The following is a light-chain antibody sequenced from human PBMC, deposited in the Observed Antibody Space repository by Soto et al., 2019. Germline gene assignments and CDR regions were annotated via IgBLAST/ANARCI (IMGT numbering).Light chain of an antibody. CDR1: RGIGNA. CDR2: SAS. CDR3: QKYNSAPT. J-gene: IGKJ1*01. V-gene: IGKV1-27*01. Sequence: DIQMTQSPSSLSASVGDRVTITCRPSRGIGNALAWYQQKPGTVPKLLIHSASTLQSGVPSRFSGSGSGTDITLTISSLQPEDVASYYCQKYNSAPTFGPGTKVEIK.